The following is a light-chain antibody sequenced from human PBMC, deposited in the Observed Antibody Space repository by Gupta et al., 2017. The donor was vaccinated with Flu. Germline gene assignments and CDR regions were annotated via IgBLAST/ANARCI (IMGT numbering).Light chain of an antibody. CDR3: CSFGAASF. Sequence: QSALTQPRSVSESPGQSVAISCTGTSSDVGAYNYVSWYQQHPGKAPKLIIYDVTKRPSGVPDRFTGSKSGNTASLTISGLQPEDEADYHCCSFGAASFFGGGTKLTVL. J-gene: IGLJ2*01. CDR1: SSDVGAYNY. CDR2: DVT. V-gene: IGLV2-11*01.